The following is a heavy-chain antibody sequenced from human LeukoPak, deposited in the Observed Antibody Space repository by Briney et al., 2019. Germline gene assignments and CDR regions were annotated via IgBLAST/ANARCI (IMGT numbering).Heavy chain of an antibody. CDR2: TYYRSKWYN. J-gene: IGHJ4*02. V-gene: IGHV6-1*01. CDR3: ARDPITGGRFDY. D-gene: IGHD7-27*01. Sequence: SQTLSLTCAISGDSVSSNRAAWNWIRQSPSRGLEWLGRTYYRSKWYNDYAPSVKSRVIINPDTSKNQFSLQLSSVTPEDTAVYYCARDPITGGRFDYWGQGTLVTVSS. CDR1: GDSVSSNRAA.